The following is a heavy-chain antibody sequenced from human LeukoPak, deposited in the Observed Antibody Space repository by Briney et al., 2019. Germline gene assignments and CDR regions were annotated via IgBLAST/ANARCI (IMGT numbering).Heavy chain of an antibody. CDR2: IKTDGSEK. CDR3: AKDVGKWESLHFFDY. Sequence: PGGSLRLSCEASGFTFSSYWMSWVRQAPGKGLEWVANIKTDGSEKYYVDSVKGRFTISRDNAKNSLYLQMNSLRAEDTAVYYCAKDVGKWESLHFFDYWGQGTLVTVSS. CDR1: GFTFSSYW. D-gene: IGHD1-26*01. J-gene: IGHJ4*02. V-gene: IGHV3-7*03.